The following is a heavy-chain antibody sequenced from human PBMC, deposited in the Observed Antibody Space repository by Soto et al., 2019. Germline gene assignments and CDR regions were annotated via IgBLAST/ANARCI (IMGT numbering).Heavy chain of an antibody. Sequence: GASVKVSCKASGGTFSSYAISWVRQAPGQGLEWMGGIIPIFGTANYAQKFQGRVTITADESTSTAYMELSSLRSEDTAVYYCARVSMYGSGSYYGYWGQGTLVTVSS. CDR3: ARVSMYGSGSYYGY. V-gene: IGHV1-69*13. CDR1: GGTFSSYA. CDR2: IIPIFGTA. D-gene: IGHD3-10*01. J-gene: IGHJ4*02.